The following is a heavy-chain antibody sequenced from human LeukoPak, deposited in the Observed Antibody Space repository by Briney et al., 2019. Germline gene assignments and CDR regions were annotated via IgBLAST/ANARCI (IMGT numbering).Heavy chain of an antibody. Sequence: GLCLRLFCAVSGFTLSIHWISWVRQAPARGREGVDNIKQDGNEKYYVDSVKGRFTISRDNAKNSLYLQMNNLRAEDTAVYYCARDRHSTSGNDYWGQGTLVTVSS. CDR2: IKQDGNEK. V-gene: IGHV3-7*05. CDR1: GFTLSIHW. D-gene: IGHD1-26*01. CDR3: ARDRHSTSGNDY. J-gene: IGHJ4*02.